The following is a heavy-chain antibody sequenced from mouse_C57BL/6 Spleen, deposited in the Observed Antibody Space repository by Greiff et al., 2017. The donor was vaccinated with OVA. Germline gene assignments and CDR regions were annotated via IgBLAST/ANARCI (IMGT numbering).Heavy chain of an antibody. CDR2: INPNNGGT. D-gene: IGHD2-4*01. Sequence: EVQLQQSGPELVKPGASVKISCKASGYTFTDYYINWVKQSHGKSLEWIGDINPNNGGTSYNQKFKGKATLTVDKSSSTAYMELRSLTSEDSAVYYGASIYYDYDGDAMDYWGQGTSVTVSS. V-gene: IGHV1-26*01. J-gene: IGHJ4*01. CDR3: ASIYYDYDGDAMDY. CDR1: GYTFTDYY.